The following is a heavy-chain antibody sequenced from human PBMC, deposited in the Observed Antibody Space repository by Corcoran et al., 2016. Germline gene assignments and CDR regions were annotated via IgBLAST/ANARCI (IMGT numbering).Heavy chain of an antibody. CDR3: ASLDYGGNPLTDY. D-gene: IGHD4-17*01. Sequence: EVQLVESGGGLVQPGGSLKLSCAASGFTFSGSDMHWDRQASGKGLEWVGRIRSKANSYATAYAASVKGRFTISRDDSDNTAYLQMNSLKTEDTAVYYCASLDYGGNPLTDYWGQGTLVTVSS. V-gene: IGHV3-73*02. CDR2: IRSKANSYAT. J-gene: IGHJ4*02. CDR1: GFTFSGSD.